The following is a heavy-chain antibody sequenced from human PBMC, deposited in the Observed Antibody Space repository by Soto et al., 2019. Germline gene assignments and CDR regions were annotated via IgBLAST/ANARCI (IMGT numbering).Heavy chain of an antibody. CDR3: AKPNLFCSSTSCYDL. Sequence: EVQLLESGGGLVQPGGSLRLSCAASGFTFSSYAMSWVRQAPGKGLEWVSAITGSGGSTYYADSVKGRFTISRDNSKNTLYLQMNSLRAEDTAVYYCAKPNLFCSSTSCYDLWGQGTLVTVSS. CDR1: GFTFSSYA. J-gene: IGHJ5*02. D-gene: IGHD2-2*01. CDR2: ITGSGGST. V-gene: IGHV3-23*01.